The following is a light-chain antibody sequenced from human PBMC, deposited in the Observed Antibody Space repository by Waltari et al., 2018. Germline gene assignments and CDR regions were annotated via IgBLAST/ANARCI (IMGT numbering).Light chain of an antibody. Sequence: QSVLTQPPSVSGAPGQRVTISCTGSSSNIGTGFEVHWYQQLPGTAPKLLIYGDTNRPSGVPDRFSGSKSGTSASLAITGLQAGDEADYYCQSFDSSLSGWVFGGGTKLTVL. V-gene: IGLV1-40*01. CDR1: SSNIGTGFE. CDR2: GDT. J-gene: IGLJ3*02. CDR3: QSFDSSLSGWV.